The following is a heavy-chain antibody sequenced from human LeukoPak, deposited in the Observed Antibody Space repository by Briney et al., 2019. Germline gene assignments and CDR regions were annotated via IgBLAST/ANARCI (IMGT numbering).Heavy chain of an antibody. V-gene: IGHV3-30*03. Sequence: PGRSLRLSCAASGFTFSSYGMHWVRQAPGKGLEWVAVISYDGSNKYYADSVKGRFTISRDNSKNTLYLQMNSLRAEDTAVYYCARERETSRYSGYDYPRYYYYGMDVWGQGTTVTVSS. D-gene: IGHD5-12*01. CDR1: GFTFSSYG. CDR3: ARERETSRYSGYDYPRYYYYGMDV. J-gene: IGHJ6*02. CDR2: ISYDGSNK.